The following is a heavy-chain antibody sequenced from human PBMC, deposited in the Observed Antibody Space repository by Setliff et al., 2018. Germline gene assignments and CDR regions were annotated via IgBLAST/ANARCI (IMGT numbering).Heavy chain of an antibody. CDR2: IYYSGST. J-gene: IGHJ6*03. Sequence: PSETLSLTCTVSGGSISSGGYYWSWIRQHPGKGLEWIGYIYYSGSTYYNPSLKSRVTISVDTSKNQFSLKLSSVTAADTAVYYCAREAGYYDGSGPVGVPYYYYMDVWGKGTTVTVSS. CDR3: AREAGYYDGSGPVGVPYYYYMDV. CDR1: GGSISSGGYY. V-gene: IGHV4-31*03. D-gene: IGHD3-22*01.